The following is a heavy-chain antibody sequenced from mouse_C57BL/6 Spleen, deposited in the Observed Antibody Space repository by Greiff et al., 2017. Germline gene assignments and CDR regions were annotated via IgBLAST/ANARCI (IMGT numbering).Heavy chain of an antibody. CDR2: IYPGDGDT. Sequence: VKLMESGPELVKPGASVKISCKASGYAFSSSWMNWVKQRPGKGLEWIGRIYPGDGDTNYNGKFKGKATLTADKSSSTAYMQLSSLTSEDSAVSCCARGNYPSGDAMEYWGQGTSGTVSS. V-gene: IGHV1-82*01. CDR3: ARGNYPSGDAMEY. CDR1: GYAFSSSW. J-gene: IGHJ4*01. D-gene: IGHD1-1*02.